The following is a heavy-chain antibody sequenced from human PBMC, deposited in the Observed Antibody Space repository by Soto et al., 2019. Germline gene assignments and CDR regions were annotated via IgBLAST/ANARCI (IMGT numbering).Heavy chain of an antibody. CDR3: AISLPPYYYAAVDV. J-gene: IGHJ6*02. CDR2: ITPMFGTP. D-gene: IGHD5-12*01. V-gene: IGHV1-69*01. Sequence: QVQVVQSGAEMKKPGSSVKVSCKASGDTFSNYAINWVRQAPGQGLEWMGGITPMFGTPNYAQKFQGRVTITADASTTPAYIDLSRLRSEDTAVYSCAISLPPYYYAAVDVWGQGTTVAVSS. CDR1: GDTFSNYA.